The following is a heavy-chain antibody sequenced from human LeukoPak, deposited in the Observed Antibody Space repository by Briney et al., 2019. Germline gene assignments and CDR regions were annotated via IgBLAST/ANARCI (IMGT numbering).Heavy chain of an antibody. CDR3: ARSPYGDYVWFDP. Sequence: GGSLRLSCTVSGFTVSSNSMSWVRQAPGKGLEWVSFIYSDNTHYSDSVKGRFTISRDNAKDSLYLQMNSLRAEDTAVYYCARSPYGDYVWFDPWGQGTLVTVSS. CDR2: IYSDNT. D-gene: IGHD4-17*01. CDR1: GFTVSSNS. V-gene: IGHV3-53*01. J-gene: IGHJ5*02.